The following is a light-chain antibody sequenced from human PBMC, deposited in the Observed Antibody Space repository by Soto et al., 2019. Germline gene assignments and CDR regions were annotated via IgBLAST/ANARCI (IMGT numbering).Light chain of an antibody. CDR2: AAS. Sequence: DIQMTQSPSTLSASVGDRVTITCRASQNINNWLAWYQQKPGTAPKLLIYAASNLESGVPSRFGGSGSGTEFILTISSLQPDDFATYYCQQYKKYSWTFGQGTKGEIK. V-gene: IGKV1-5*03. CDR3: QQYKKYSWT. CDR1: QNINNW. J-gene: IGKJ1*01.